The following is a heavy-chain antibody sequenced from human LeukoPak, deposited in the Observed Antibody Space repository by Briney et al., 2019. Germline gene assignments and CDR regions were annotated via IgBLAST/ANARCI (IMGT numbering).Heavy chain of an antibody. J-gene: IGHJ5*02. D-gene: IGHD3-10*01. CDR1: GYTFTSYG. CDR3: ARDGVVRGVMAEP. Sequence: ASVKVSCKASGYTFTSYGISWVRQSPGQGLEWMVWISAYNGNTNYAQKLQGRVTMTTATSTSTAYMELRSLRSDDTAVYYCARDGVVRGVMAEPWGQGTLVTVSS. V-gene: IGHV1-18*01. CDR2: ISAYNGNT.